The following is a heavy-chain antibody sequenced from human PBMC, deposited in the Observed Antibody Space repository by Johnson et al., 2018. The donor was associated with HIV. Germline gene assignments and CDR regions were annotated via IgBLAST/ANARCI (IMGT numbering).Heavy chain of an antibody. CDR3: ARVLVGATGDFDAFDI. CDR1: GFTFSNYA. V-gene: IGHV3-NL1*01. Sequence: QVQLVESGGGVVQPGRSLRLSCAASGFTFSNYAMHWVRQAPGKGLEWVSDINWNGGSTGYADSVKGRFTISRDNAKNTLYLQMNSLRAEDTAVYYCARVLVGATGDFDAFDIWGQGKMVTVSS. J-gene: IGHJ3*02. CDR2: INWNGGST. D-gene: IGHD1-26*01.